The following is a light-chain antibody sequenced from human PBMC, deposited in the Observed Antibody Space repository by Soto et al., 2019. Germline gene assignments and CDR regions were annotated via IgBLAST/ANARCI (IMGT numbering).Light chain of an antibody. CDR3: QHYNDYSWT. CDR1: QSISIW. J-gene: IGKJ1*01. V-gene: IGKV1-5*03. Sequence: DIHMTQSPSTVSASVGDRVTITCRASQSISIWVAWYQQKPGKAPNLLIYKTSSLESGVPSRFSGSGSGTEFTLNISSLQPDDFATYYCQHYNDYSWTFGQGTKVEIK. CDR2: KTS.